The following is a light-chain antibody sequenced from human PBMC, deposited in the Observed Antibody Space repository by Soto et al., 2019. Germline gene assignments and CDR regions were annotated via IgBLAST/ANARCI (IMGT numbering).Light chain of an antibody. CDR1: QSLSIY. V-gene: IGKV3-11*01. CDR3: QQRRSWPLT. Sequence: EIVLTQSPATLVLSPGEGATLSCRASQSLSIYLAWYQQKPGQTPRLLIYDASNRATGVPARFSGSGSGTDFTLTISSLEPEDFAFYYCQQRRSWPLTFGGGTKVEIK. J-gene: IGKJ4*01. CDR2: DAS.